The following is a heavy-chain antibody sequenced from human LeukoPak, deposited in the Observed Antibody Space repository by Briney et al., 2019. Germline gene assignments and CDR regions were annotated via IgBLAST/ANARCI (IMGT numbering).Heavy chain of an antibody. V-gene: IGHV3-23*01. CDR1: GFTFSSYA. Sequence: PGGSLRLSCAASGFTFSSYAMSWVRQVPGKGLEWVSAISGSGGSTYYADSVKGRFTISRDNSKNTLYLQMNSLRAEDTAVYYCAKTPVIVVVVAATLFDYWGQGTLVTVSS. CDR3: AKTPVIVVVVAATLFDY. J-gene: IGHJ4*02. D-gene: IGHD2-15*01. CDR2: ISGSGGST.